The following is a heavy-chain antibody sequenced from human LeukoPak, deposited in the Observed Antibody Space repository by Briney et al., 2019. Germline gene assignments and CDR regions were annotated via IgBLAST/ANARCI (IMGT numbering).Heavy chain of an antibody. D-gene: IGHD2-15*01. CDR2: IYYTGST. V-gene: IGHV4-31*03. CDR3: ARVLNVVVVATTPESCWFDP. CDR1: GGSISSGGYY. J-gene: IGHJ5*02. Sequence: SQTLSLTCTVSGGSISSGGYYWSWIRQHPGKGLEWIGYIYYTGSTYYNPSLKSRVTISVDTSKNQFSLKLGSVTAADTALYYCARVLNVVVVATTPESCWFDPWGQGTLVTVSS.